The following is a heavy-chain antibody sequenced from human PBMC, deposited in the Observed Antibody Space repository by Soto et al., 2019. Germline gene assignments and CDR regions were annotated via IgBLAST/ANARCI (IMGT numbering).Heavy chain of an antibody. J-gene: IGHJ6*02. V-gene: IGHV1-69*13. CDR2: ISRLFGKA. CDR1: GYTFNTYG. CDR3: ARAGRGGSNFSYYYYGMDV. Sequence: SVKVSCKASGYTFNTYGINWVRQAPGQGLEWMGWISRLFGKANYAQKFQGRVTITADESTSTAYMELSSLRSEDTAVYYCARAGRGGSNFSYYYYGMDVWGQGTTVTVSS. D-gene: IGHD3-16*01.